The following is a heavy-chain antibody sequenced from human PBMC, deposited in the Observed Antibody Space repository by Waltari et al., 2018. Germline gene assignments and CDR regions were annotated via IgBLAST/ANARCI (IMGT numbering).Heavy chain of an antibody. Sequence: QVQLQESGPGLVKPSETLSLTCTVSGGSISSYYWSWIRQPPGKGLEWIGYIYYSGSTNSNPSLRSRVTISVDTSKNQFSLKLSSVTAADTAVYYCARGGSGSYKEYFQHWGQGTLVTVSS. CDR3: ARGGSGSYKEYFQH. CDR1: GGSISSYY. J-gene: IGHJ1*01. D-gene: IGHD3-10*01. V-gene: IGHV4-59*01. CDR2: IYYSGST.